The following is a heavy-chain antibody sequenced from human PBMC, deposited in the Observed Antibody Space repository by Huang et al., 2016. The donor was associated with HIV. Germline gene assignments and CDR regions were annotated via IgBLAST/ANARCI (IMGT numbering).Heavy chain of an antibody. CDR3: ARDGPERSSGNYGASDY. Sequence: QVQLQQWGAGLLKPSETLSLTCAVYGVSFSGYYWSWIRQPPGKGLEWIGEIKESGTTNYNPSRSSRVTVSVDTSKNQFSLRLSSVTAADTAVYYCARDGPERSSGNYGASDYWGQGTLVTVSS. CDR1: GVSFSGYY. CDR2: IKESGTT. J-gene: IGHJ4*02. D-gene: IGHD1-26*01. V-gene: IGHV4-34*01.